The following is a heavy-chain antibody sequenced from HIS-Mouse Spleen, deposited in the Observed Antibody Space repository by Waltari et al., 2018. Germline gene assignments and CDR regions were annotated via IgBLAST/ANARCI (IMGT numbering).Heavy chain of an antibody. Sequence: QVQLQESGPGLVKPSQTLSLTCTVSGGSISSGGYYWSWIRQHPGQGLEWIGYIYYSGSTYYHPTLKSRVTISVDTAKNQFSLKLSSVTAADTAVYYCARSPYYDFWSGYSDNWFDPWGQGTLVTVSS. D-gene: IGHD3-3*01. CDR1: GGSISSGGYY. CDR2: IYYSGST. CDR3: ARSPYYDFWSGYSDNWFDP. V-gene: IGHV4-31*03. J-gene: IGHJ5*02.